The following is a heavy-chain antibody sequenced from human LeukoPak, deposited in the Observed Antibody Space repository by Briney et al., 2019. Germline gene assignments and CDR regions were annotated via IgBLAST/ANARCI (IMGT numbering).Heavy chain of an antibody. CDR2: ITNDGSST. Sequence: GGSLRLSCAASGLTFSSHWMHWVRQAPGKGLVWVSRITNDGSSTTYADSVKGRFTISRDNSKNTLYLQMNSLRDDDTAIYYCARNGGGGYNQIDFWGQGTLVTVSS. CDR1: GLTFSSHW. V-gene: IGHV3-74*01. CDR3: ARNGGGGYNQIDF. D-gene: IGHD5-24*01. J-gene: IGHJ4*02.